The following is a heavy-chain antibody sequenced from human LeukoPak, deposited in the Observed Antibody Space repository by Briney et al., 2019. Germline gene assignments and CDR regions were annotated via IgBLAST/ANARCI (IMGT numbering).Heavy chain of an antibody. J-gene: IGHJ4*02. CDR1: GYTFTGYY. Sequence: ASVKVSCEASGYTFTGYYMHWVRQAPGQGLEWMGWINPNSGGTNYAQKFQGRVTMTRDTSISTAYMELSRLRSDDTAVYYCASGYCTNGVRYTGAYWGQGTLVTVSS. CDR2: INPNSGGT. CDR3: ASGYCTNGVRYTGAY. V-gene: IGHV1-2*02. D-gene: IGHD2-8*01.